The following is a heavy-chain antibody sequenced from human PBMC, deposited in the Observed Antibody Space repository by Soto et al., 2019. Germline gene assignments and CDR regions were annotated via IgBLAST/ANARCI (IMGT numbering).Heavy chain of an antibody. CDR2: ISSSSSTI. V-gene: IGHV3-48*02. J-gene: IGHJ3*02. Sequence: EVQLVESGGGLVQPGGSLRLSCAASGFTFSRYSMNWVRQAPGKGLEWVSYISSSSSTIYYADSVKGRFTISRDNAKNSLYLQMNSLSDEDTAVYYCGGDSSGYFYPDVFDIWGQGTMVTVSS. CDR3: GGDSSGYFYPDVFDI. D-gene: IGHD3-22*01. CDR1: GFTFSRYS.